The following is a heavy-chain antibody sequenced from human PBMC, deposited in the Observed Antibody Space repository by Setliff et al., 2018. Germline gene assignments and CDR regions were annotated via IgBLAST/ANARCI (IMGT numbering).Heavy chain of an antibody. CDR2: IYYSGST. CDR3: AREAGYYDSSGPVGVPYYYYMDV. D-gene: IGHD3-22*01. J-gene: IGHJ6*03. CDR1: GGSISSSSYY. V-gene: IGHV4-39*07. Sequence: TLSLTCTVSGGSISSSSYYWGWIRQPPGKWLEWIGSIYYSGSTYYNPSLKSRVTISVDTSKNQFSLKLSSVTAADTAVYYCAREAGYYDSSGPVGVPYYYYMDVWGKGTTVTVSS.